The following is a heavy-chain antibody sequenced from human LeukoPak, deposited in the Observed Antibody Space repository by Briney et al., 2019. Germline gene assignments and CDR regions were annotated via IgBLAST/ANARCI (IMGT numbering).Heavy chain of an antibody. D-gene: IGHD4-17*01. Sequence: GASVKVSCKASGYSFTRYGMNWVRQAPGQGLEWMGWINTNTGNPTYAQGFTGRFVFSLDTSVSTAYLRISSLKAEDTAVYYCARVVVPDYGDYYFDDWGQGTLVTVSS. CDR3: ARVVVPDYGDYYFDD. V-gene: IGHV7-4-1*02. J-gene: IGHJ4*02. CDR1: GYSFTRYG. CDR2: INTNTGNP.